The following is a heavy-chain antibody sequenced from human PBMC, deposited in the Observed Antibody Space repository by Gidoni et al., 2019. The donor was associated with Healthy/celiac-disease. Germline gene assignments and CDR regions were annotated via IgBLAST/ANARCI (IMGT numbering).Heavy chain of an antibody. V-gene: IGHV4-34*01. CDR3: ARGRVGNWNDLVDFVRYYYYGMDV. CDR2: INHSGST. J-gene: IGHJ6*02. D-gene: IGHD1-1*01. CDR1: GGSCSGYY. Sequence: QVQLQQWGAGLLKPSATLSLTCAVYGGSCSGYYWRWIRQPPGKGLEWIGEINHSGSTNYNPSLQSRVTISVDTSKNQFSLKLSSVTAADTAVYYCARGRVGNWNDLVDFVRYYYYGMDVWGQGTTVTVSS.